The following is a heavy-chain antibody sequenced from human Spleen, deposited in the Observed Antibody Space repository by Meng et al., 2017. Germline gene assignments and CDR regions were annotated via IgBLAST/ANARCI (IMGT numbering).Heavy chain of an antibody. CDR3: ALTAVGATFDY. CDR2: VSHYGDSD. J-gene: IGHJ4*02. Sequence: VQLVESGGGLEQPGGSLRLSCAASGFTFIDYAMHWVRQAPGKGLEWVATVSHYGDSDCTADSVRGRFFISRDNSKNTVYLQMTRLRPEDTAVYYCALTAVGATFDYWGQGTLVTVSS. V-gene: IGHV3-30-3*01. D-gene: IGHD1-26*01. CDR1: GFTFIDYA.